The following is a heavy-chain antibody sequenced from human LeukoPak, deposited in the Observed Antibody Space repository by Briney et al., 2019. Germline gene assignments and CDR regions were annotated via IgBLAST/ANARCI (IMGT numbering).Heavy chain of an antibody. CDR1: GFTFSHYG. Sequence: GRSLRLSCAAAGFTFSHYGMHWVRHAPGKGLEWVAVIWSDGTNQYYGDSVKGRFTISRDDSGNTVYLQMNSLRPEDTGVYYCARDAQRGFDYSNSLEYWGQGTPVTVST. J-gene: IGHJ4*02. CDR3: ARDAQRGFDYSNSLEY. D-gene: IGHD4-11*01. CDR2: IWSDGTNQ. V-gene: IGHV3-33*01.